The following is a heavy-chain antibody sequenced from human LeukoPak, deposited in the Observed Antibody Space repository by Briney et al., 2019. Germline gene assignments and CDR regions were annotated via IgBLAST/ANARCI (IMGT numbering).Heavy chain of an antibody. D-gene: IGHD5-18*01. J-gene: IGHJ4*02. CDR2: MYYSGST. Sequence: SETLSLTCTVSGDSLSSSGYYWGWTRQPPGKGLEWIGSMYYSGSTYYNPSLKSRVTISVDTSKNHCSLKLTSGTAADTAIYDCARLRGSGYGFIDYWGQGTLVAVSS. V-gene: IGHV4-39*01. CDR3: ARLRGSGYGFIDY. CDR1: GDSLSSSGYY.